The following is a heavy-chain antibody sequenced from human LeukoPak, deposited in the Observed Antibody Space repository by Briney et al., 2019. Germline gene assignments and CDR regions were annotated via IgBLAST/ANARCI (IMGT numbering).Heavy chain of an antibody. CDR2: IWYDGSNK. D-gene: IGHD3-3*01. CDR3: ARGRSMECEDYCPTCFDY. Sequence: PGGSLRLSCAVSGFTFSSHAMSWVRQAPGKGLEWVAVIWYDGSNKHYADSVKGRFTISRDNSKNTLYLHMNSLRAEDTAVYYCARGRSMECEDYCPTCFDYWGQGTLVTVSS. J-gene: IGHJ4*02. CDR1: GFTFSSHA. V-gene: IGHV3-33*08.